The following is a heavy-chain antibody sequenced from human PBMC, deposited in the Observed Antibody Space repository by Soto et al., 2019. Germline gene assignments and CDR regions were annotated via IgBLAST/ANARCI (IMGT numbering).Heavy chain of an antibody. J-gene: IGHJ4*02. D-gene: IGHD4-17*01. CDR2: IYYSGST. V-gene: IGHV4-59*08. Sequence: QVQLQESGPGLVKPSETLSLTCTVSGGSISSYYWSWIRQPPGKGLEWIGYIYYSGSTNYNPSLKSRVTISVDTSKNQFSLKLSSVTAADTAVYYCARHRSTTVTHWGQGTLVTVSS. CDR3: ARHRSTTVTH. CDR1: GGSISSYY.